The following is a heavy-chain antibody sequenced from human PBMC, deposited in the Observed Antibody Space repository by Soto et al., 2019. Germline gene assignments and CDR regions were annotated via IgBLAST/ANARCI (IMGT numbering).Heavy chain of an antibody. Sequence: PGGSLRLSCAASGFTFSSYGMHWVRQAPGKGLEWVAVISYDGSNKYYADSVKGRFTTSRDNSKNTLYLQMNSLRAEDTAVYYCAKDRPSGWYALGSYYYGMDVWGQGTTVTVSS. V-gene: IGHV3-30*18. CDR2: ISYDGSNK. D-gene: IGHD6-19*01. CDR1: GFTFSSYG. J-gene: IGHJ6*02. CDR3: AKDRPSGWYALGSYYYGMDV.